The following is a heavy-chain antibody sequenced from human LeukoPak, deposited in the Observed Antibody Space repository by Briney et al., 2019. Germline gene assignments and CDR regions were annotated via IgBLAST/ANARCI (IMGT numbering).Heavy chain of an antibody. CDR3: ATAYYYDSSGYYSLGWFDP. CDR2: FDPEDGET. V-gene: IGHV1-24*01. CDR1: GYTLTELS. D-gene: IGHD3-22*01. J-gene: IGHJ5*02. Sequence: ASVKVSCKVSGYTLTELSMHWVRQAPGKGLEWMGGFDPEDGETIYAQKFQGRVTMTEDTSTDTAYMELSSLRSEDTAVYYCATAYYYDSSGYYSLGWFDPWGQGTLVTVSS.